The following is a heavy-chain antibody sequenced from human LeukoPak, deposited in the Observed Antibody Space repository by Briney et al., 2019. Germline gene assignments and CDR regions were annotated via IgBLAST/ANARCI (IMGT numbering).Heavy chain of an antibody. D-gene: IGHD3-22*01. CDR3: ARMYYDDSVYSESYGMDV. CDR1: GGIFRNYR. CDR2: IIPILDKS. Sequence: AVKVSCKASGGIFRNYRITWVRQAPGQGLEWMGRIIPILDKSNYAQKFQGRVTITADESTGTVYMELSSLRSEDTAIYYRARMYYDDSVYSESYGMDVWGQGTTVTVSS. J-gene: IGHJ6*02. V-gene: IGHV1-69*01.